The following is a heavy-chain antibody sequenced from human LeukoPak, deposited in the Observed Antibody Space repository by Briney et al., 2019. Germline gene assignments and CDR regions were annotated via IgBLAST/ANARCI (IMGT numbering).Heavy chain of an antibody. J-gene: IGHJ4*02. D-gene: IGHD3-10*01. CDR3: WVYYYGSFDIYYFDY. Sequence: ASVKVSCKASGYTFTSYGISWVRQAPGQGLEWMGWISAYNGNTNYAQKLQGRVTMTTDTSTSTAYMELRSLRSDDTAVYYCWVYYYGSFDIYYFDYWGQGTLVTVSS. V-gene: IGHV1-18*01. CDR2: ISAYNGNT. CDR1: GYTFTSYG.